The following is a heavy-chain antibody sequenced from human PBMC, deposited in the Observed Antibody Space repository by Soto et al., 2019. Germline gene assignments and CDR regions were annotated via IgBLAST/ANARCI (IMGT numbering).Heavy chain of an antibody. CDR1: GGSISSGDYY. CDR2: IYYSGST. CDR3: AREGAAAGTNGSVNWFDP. Sequence: QVQLQESGPGLVKPSQTLSLTCTVSGGSISSGDYYWSWIRQPPGKGLEWIGYIYYSGSTYYNPSLKSRVTISVDTSKNQFSLKLSSVTAADTAVYYCAREGAAAGTNGSVNWFDPWGQGTLVTVSS. D-gene: IGHD6-13*01. J-gene: IGHJ5*02. V-gene: IGHV4-30-4*01.